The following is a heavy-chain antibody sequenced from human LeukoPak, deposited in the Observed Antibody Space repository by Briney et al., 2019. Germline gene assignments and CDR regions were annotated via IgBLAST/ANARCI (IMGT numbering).Heavy chain of an antibody. CDR2: ISAYNGNT. CDR3: ARVVISTVTYQNFYYFDY. CDR1: GYTFTSYG. J-gene: IGHJ4*02. V-gene: IGHV1-18*01. Sequence: GASVKVSCKASGYTFTSYGISWVRQAPGQGLEWMGWISAYNGNTNYAQKLQGRVTMTTDTSTSTANMELRSLRSDDTAVYYCARVVISTVTYQNFYYFDYWGQGTLVTVSS. D-gene: IGHD4-17*01.